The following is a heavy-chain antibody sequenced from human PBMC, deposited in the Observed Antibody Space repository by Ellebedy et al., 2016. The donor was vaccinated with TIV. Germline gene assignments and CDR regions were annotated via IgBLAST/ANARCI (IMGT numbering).Heavy chain of an antibody. Sequence: GESLKIPCAASGFTFSSYGMHWVRQAPGKGLEWVAVIWYDGSNKYYADSVKGRFTISRDNSKNTLYLQMNSLRAEDTAVYYCARGWLRPGHFDYWGQGTLVTVSS. V-gene: IGHV3-33*01. CDR3: ARGWLRPGHFDY. CDR2: IWYDGSNK. D-gene: IGHD5-12*01. CDR1: GFTFSSYG. J-gene: IGHJ4*02.